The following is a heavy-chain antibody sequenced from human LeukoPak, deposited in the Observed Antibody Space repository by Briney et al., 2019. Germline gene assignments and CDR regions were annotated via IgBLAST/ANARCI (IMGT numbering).Heavy chain of an antibody. D-gene: IGHD3-9*01. J-gene: IGHJ4*02. V-gene: IGHV3-7*01. CDR2: IKQDGSEK. Sequence: GGSLRLSCAASGFTFSSYGMHWVRQAPGKGLEWVANIKQDGSEKYYVDSVKGRFTISRDNAKNSLYLQMNSLRAEDTAVYYCARDPLTGYYPNFDYWGQGTLVTVSS. CDR1: GFTFSSYG. CDR3: ARDPLTGYYPNFDY.